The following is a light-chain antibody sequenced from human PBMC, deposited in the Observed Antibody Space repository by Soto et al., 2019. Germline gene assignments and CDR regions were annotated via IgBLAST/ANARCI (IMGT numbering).Light chain of an antibody. CDR1: SSDVGAYNF. J-gene: IGLJ1*01. CDR2: EVT. Sequence: QSALTQPASVSGSPGQSITISCTGTSSDVGAYNFVSWYQQHPGKAPKLMIFEVTNRPFGISDRFSGSKSDNAASLTISGLQAEDEADYYCSSYTTGTTYVFGTGTKLTVL. CDR3: SSYTTGTTYV. V-gene: IGLV2-14*01.